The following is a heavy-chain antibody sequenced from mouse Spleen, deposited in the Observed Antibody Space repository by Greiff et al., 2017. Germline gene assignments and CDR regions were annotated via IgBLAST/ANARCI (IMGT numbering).Heavy chain of an antibody. J-gene: IGHJ2*01. D-gene: IGHD2-5*01. Sequence: EVKVVESVAELVRPGASVKLSCTASGFNIKNTYMHWVKQRPEQGLEWIGWIDPENGDTEYASKFQGKATITADTSSNTAYLQLSSLTSEDTAVYYCTTDSNPDYWGQGTTLTVSS. CDR1: GFNIKNTY. CDR3: TTDSNPDY. V-gene: IGHV14-4*01. CDR2: IDPENGDT.